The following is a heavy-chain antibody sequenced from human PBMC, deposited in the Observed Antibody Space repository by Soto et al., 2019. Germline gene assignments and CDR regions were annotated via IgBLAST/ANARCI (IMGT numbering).Heavy chain of an antibody. Sequence: GGSLRLSCTASGFTFGSDSMNWVRQAPGKGLEWVSSISSSSSYIYYADSVKGRFTISRDNAKNSLYLQMNSLRAEDTAVYYCARTPPVAVQGYWGQGTLVTVSS. CDR3: ARTPPVAVQGY. J-gene: IGHJ4*02. CDR1: GFTFGSDS. D-gene: IGHD1-1*01. V-gene: IGHV3-21*01. CDR2: ISSSSSYI.